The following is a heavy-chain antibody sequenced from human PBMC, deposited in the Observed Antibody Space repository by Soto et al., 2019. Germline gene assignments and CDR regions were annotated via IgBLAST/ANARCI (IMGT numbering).Heavy chain of an antibody. CDR2: ISGSGGST. CDR3: AKSGRFLEWLSDAFDI. V-gene: IGHV3-23*01. CDR1: GFTFSSYA. D-gene: IGHD3-3*01. Sequence: EVQLLESGGGLVQPGGSLRLSCAASGFTFSSYAMSWVRQAPGKGLEWVSAISGSGGSTYYADSVKGRLTISRDNSKNTLYLQMNSLRAEDTAVYYCAKSGRFLEWLSDAFDIWGQGTMVTVSS. J-gene: IGHJ3*02.